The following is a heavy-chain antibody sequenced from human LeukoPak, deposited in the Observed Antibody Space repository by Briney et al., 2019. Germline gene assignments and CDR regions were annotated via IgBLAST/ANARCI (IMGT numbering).Heavy chain of an antibody. CDR3: AKDWEVLLWFGEFSYFDY. V-gene: IGHV3-23*01. D-gene: IGHD3-10*01. CDR1: GFTFSSYA. Sequence: GGPLRLSCAASGFTFSSYAMSWVRQAPGKGLEWVSAISGSGGSTYYADSVKGRFTISRDNSKNTLYLQMNSLRAEDTAVYYCAKDWEVLLWFGEFSYFDYWGQGTLVTVSS. J-gene: IGHJ4*02. CDR2: ISGSGGST.